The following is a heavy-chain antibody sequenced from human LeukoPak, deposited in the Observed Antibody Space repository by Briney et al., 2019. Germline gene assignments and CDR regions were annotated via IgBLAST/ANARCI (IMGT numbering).Heavy chain of an antibody. CDR2: IYYSGST. CDR1: GGSMSSGSYY. D-gene: IGHD2-15*01. CDR3: ARSVEGYCRGGNCYYYSYYMDV. V-gene: IGHV4-39*07. J-gene: IGHJ6*03. Sequence: PSETLSLTCTVSGGSMSSGSYYWGWIRQPPGKGLEWIGSIYYSGSTYYNPSLKSRVTISVDTSKNQFSLKLSSVTAADTAVYYCARSVEGYCRGGNCYYYSYYMDVWGKGTPVTVSS.